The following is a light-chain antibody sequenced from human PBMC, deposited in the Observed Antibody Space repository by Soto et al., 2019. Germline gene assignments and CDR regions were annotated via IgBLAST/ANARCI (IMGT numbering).Light chain of an antibody. CDR2: GAS. J-gene: IGKJ2*01. CDR3: QQYNNWPYT. V-gene: IGKV3-15*01. CDR1: QSVSRN. Sequence: ETVMTQSPATLSVSPGERATLSCRASQSVSRNLAWYQQKPGQTPRLLIYGASTRATGVPARFSGSGSGTEFTLTISSLQSEDLAVYYCQQYNNWPYTFGQGTKLEIK.